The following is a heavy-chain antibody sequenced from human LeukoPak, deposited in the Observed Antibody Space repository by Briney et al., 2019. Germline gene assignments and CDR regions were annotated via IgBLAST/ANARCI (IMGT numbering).Heavy chain of an antibody. Sequence: GGSLRLSCAASGFIFSTYTMNWVRQAPGEGLEWVSSISSSSSYIYYADSVKGRFTISRDNAKNSLYLQMNSLRAEDTAVYYCARDAGSYGFGIDHWGQGTLVTVSS. J-gene: IGHJ4*02. V-gene: IGHV3-21*01. D-gene: IGHD5-18*01. CDR1: GFIFSTYT. CDR2: ISSSSSYI. CDR3: ARDAGSYGFGIDH.